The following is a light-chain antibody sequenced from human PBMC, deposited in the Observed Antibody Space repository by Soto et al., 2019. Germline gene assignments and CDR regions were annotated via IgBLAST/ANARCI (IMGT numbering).Light chain of an antibody. CDR2: EAS. CDR1: WSGDTW. CDR3: QQYYSFWR. V-gene: IGKV1-5*02. J-gene: IGKJ1*01. Sequence: DIHMTQSPSTLDASLGVRVTIICRASWSGDTWLAWYQQKSGKAPKLLIYEASHLQSCVPSRFAGSGSGREFTLTITNQQPEDVPTCSCQQYYSFWRFGQGTTV.